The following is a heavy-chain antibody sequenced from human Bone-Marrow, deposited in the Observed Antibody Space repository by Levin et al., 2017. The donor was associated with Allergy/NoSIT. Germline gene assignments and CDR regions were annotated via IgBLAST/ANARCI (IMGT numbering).Heavy chain of an antibody. D-gene: IGHD3-10*01. CDR1: GASITSGDHY. CDR2: IYYSGST. CDR3: ASLSYYYGAGTHPDEDY. Sequence: ASETLSLTCSVSGASITSGDHYWSWIRQSPGKGLEWIGYIYYSGSTYYNPSLMTRITISLDPSKNHFSLKLRSVTVADTAIYYCASLSYYYGAGTHPDEDYWGQGALVIVSS. V-gene: IGHV4-30-4*01. J-gene: IGHJ4*02.